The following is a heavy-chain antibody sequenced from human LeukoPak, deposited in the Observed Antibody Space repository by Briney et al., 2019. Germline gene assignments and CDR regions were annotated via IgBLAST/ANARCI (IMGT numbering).Heavy chain of an antibody. CDR2: ISSSSSYI. D-gene: IGHD6-19*01. Sequence: GGSLRLSCAASGFTFSSYSMNWVRQAPGKGLEWVSSISSSSSYIYYADSVKGRFTISRDNAENSLYLQMNSLRAEDTAVYYCARDREQWLRWFDPWGQGTLVTVSS. V-gene: IGHV3-21*01. J-gene: IGHJ5*02. CDR1: GFTFSSYS. CDR3: ARDREQWLRWFDP.